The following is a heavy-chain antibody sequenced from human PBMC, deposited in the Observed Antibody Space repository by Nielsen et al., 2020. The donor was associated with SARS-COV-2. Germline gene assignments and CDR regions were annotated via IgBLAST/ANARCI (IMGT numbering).Heavy chain of an antibody. CDR3: ARDLYSGYGGGY. D-gene: IGHD5-12*01. V-gene: IGHV3-23*01. CDR2: ISGSGGST. CDR1: GFTFSSYA. Sequence: GGSLRLSCAASGFTFSSYAMSWVRQAPGKGLEWVSAISGSGGSTYYADSVKGRFTISRDNAKNSLYLQMKSLRAEDTAVYYCARDLYSGYGGGYWGQGTLVTVSS. J-gene: IGHJ4*02.